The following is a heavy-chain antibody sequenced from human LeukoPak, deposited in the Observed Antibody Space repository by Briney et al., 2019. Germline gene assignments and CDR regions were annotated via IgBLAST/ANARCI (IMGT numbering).Heavy chain of an antibody. J-gene: IGHJ4*02. Sequence: GGSLRLSCAASGFSFSSYNMNWVRQAPGKGLEWVSYVSSSSSTTYYAVSVKSRFTISRDNAKNSLYLQMNSLRAEDTAVYYCARGGYSSSWYLEDYWGQGTLVTVSS. CDR3: ARGGYSSSWYLEDY. D-gene: IGHD6-13*01. CDR2: VSSSSSTT. V-gene: IGHV3-48*01. CDR1: GFSFSSYN.